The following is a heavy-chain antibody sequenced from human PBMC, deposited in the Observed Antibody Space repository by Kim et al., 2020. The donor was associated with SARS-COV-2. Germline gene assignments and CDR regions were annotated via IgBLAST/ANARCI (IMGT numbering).Heavy chain of an antibody. CDR2: IYNSGNI. V-gene: IGHV4-59*02. Sequence: SETLSLTCTVFGGSVRGHHWSWIRQPPGKGLEWIGFIYNSGNINYNPSLKSRVTILIDKPNNRFSLKLTSVNAADTAVFYCARLPDSPGYFYHERYFDLCGGGTLVTVSS. D-gene: IGHD3-22*01. CDR1: GGSVRGHH. CDR3: ARLPDSPGYFYHERYFDL. J-gene: IGHJ2*01.